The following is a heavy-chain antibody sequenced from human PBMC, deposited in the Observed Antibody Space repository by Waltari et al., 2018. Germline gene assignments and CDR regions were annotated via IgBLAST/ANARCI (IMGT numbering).Heavy chain of an antibody. CDR1: GGTFSSYA. J-gene: IGHJ1*01. CDR3: AREGINYDSSGYYPTEYFQH. D-gene: IGHD3-22*01. V-gene: IGHV1-69*01. CDR2: IIPIFGTA. Sequence: QVQLVQSGAEVKKPGSSVKVSCKASGGTFSSYAIRWVRQAPGQGLGWMGGIIPIFGTANYAQKFQGRVTITADESTSTAYMELSSLRSEDTAVYYCAREGINYDSSGYYPTEYFQHWGQGTLVTVSS.